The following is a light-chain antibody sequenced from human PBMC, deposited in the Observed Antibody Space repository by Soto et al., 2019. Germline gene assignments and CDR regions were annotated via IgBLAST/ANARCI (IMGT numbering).Light chain of an antibody. Sequence: DIQMTQSPSSVSSSIGERFIITCRTSQSVSTFLSWYVQRPGKARELLVDSTSKLKSGVPSRFRGSGSGTDFSLTISSLQSEDFGTYYCQQSSNIPWTFGQGTKVDIK. J-gene: IGKJ1*01. CDR1: QSVSTF. V-gene: IGKV1-39*01. CDR2: STS. CDR3: QQSSNIPWT.